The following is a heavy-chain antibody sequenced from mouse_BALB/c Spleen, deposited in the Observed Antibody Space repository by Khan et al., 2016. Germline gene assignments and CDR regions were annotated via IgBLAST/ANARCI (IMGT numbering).Heavy chain of an antibody. Sequence: QVQLKQSGAELMKPGASVKISCKATGYTFSSYWIEWVKQRPGHGLEWIGEILPGSGNSIYNEKFKGTATFTADTSSNTAYMQLSSLTSEDSAVYYCARRGGNYWYFDVWGAGTTVTVSS. J-gene: IGHJ1*01. CDR2: ILPGSGNS. V-gene: IGHV1-9*01. CDR3: ARRGGNYWYFDV. D-gene: IGHD1-1*01. CDR1: GYTFSSYW.